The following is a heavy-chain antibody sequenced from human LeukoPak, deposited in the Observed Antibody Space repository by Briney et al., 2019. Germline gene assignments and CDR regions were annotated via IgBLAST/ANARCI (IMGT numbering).Heavy chain of an antibody. CDR1: GFTFSSYA. Sequence: PGGSLRLSCAASGFTFSSYAMHWVRQAPGKGLEFVSSIGAAGAHTFYADSVKGRFTISRDNFQSTMYLQMDGLRPEDSAVYYCARELGGTKTGGFDIWGQGTVVTVSS. D-gene: IGHD1-14*01. CDR3: ARELGGTKTGGFDI. J-gene: IGHJ3*02. CDR2: IGAAGAHT. V-gene: IGHV3-64*02.